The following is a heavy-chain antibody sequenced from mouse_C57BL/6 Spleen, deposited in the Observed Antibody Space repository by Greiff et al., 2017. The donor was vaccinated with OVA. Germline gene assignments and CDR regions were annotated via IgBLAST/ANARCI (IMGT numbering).Heavy chain of an antibody. D-gene: IGHD2-3*01. CDR1: GFTFTDYY. J-gene: IGHJ3*01. Sequence: EVHLVESGGGLVQPGGSLSLSCAASGFTFTDYYMSWVRQPPGKALEWLGFSRNKANGYTTESSAPVKGRITISRDNSQSILYLQMNALRSEDSATYYCARSWDGYRAWFAYWGQGTLVTVSA. CDR3: ARSWDGYRAWFAY. V-gene: IGHV7-3*01. CDR2: SRNKANGYTT.